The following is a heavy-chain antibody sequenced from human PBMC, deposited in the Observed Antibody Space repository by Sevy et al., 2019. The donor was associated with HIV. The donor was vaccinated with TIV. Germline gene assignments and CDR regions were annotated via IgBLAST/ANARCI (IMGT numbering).Heavy chain of an antibody. D-gene: IGHD3-16*02. J-gene: IGHJ4*02. CDR1: GITFATYW. CDR3: ARALADWGSFHYSS. V-gene: IGHV3-7*01. CDR2: IKQDGTDK. Sequence: GGSLRLSCAASGITFATYWMTWVRQAPGKGLEWVAYIKQDGTDKYYVDSVRGRFAISRDNAKNSLYLHMSGLRAEDTAVYYCARALADWGSFHYSSWGRGTLVTVSS.